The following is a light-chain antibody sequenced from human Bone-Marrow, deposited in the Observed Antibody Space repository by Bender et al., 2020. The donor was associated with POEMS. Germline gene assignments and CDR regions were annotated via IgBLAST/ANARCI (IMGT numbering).Light chain of an antibody. Sequence: QSALTQPASVSGSPGQSITISCTGTSSDVGSYHLVSWYQHHPGKAPKLMIYEVNMRPSGVSNRFSGSKSGNTASLTISGLQPEDEADYYCCSYGHKNMIFGGGTKLTVL. CDR2: EVN. V-gene: IGLV2-23*02. CDR3: CSYGHKNMI. CDR1: SSDVGSYHL. J-gene: IGLJ2*01.